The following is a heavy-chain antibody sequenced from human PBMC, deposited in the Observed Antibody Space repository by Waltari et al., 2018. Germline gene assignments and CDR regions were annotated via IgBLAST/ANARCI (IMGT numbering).Heavy chain of an antibody. CDR3: ARDRFLAVAVFDY. D-gene: IGHD6-19*01. J-gene: IGHJ4*02. CDR2: IKQDGSEK. Sequence: EVQLVESGGGLVQPGGSLRLSCAASGFTFSTYWMSWVRQAPGKGLEWVANIKQDGSEKDYVDSVKGRFTISRDNAKNSLYLQMNSLRAEDTAVYYCARDRFLAVAVFDYWGQGTLVTVSS. V-gene: IGHV3-7*01. CDR1: GFTFSTYW.